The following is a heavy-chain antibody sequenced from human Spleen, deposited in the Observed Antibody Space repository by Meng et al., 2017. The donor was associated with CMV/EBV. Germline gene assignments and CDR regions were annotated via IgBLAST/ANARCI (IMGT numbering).Heavy chain of an antibody. V-gene: IGHV3-66*03. D-gene: IGHD4-11*01. CDR1: GCSVSSNY. Sequence: GESLKISCAASGCSVSSNYMSWVRQAPGKGLEWVSVIYTSGSTYYADSVKGRFTISRDNSKNTLYLQMYSLRSEDTAVYYCARELMTTVNGWFDPWGLGTLVTVSS. J-gene: IGHJ5*02. CDR2: IYTSGST. CDR3: ARELMTTVNGWFDP.